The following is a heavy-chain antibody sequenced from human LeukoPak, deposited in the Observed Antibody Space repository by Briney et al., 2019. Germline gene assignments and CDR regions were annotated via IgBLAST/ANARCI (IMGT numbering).Heavy chain of an antibody. CDR1: GASINSDTYY. D-gene: IGHD4-11*01. Sequence: NTSETLSLTCTVSGASINSDTYYWGWIRQPPGKGLEWIGEINHSGSTNYNPSLKSRVTISVDTSKNQFSLKLSSVTAADTAVYYCARVGTVTTWYYYYYYMDVWGKGTTVTVSS. V-gene: IGHV4-39*07. CDR3: ARVGTVTTWYYYYYYMDV. CDR2: INHSGST. J-gene: IGHJ6*03.